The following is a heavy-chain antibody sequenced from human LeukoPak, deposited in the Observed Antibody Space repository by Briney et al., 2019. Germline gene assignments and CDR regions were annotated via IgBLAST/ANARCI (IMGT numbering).Heavy chain of an antibody. V-gene: IGHV3-7*01. J-gene: IGHJ4*02. D-gene: IGHD5-18*01. CDR2: IKQDGSET. CDR1: GFTFSSFW. Sequence: GGSLRLSCAASGFTFSSFWMSWARQAPGKGLEWVANIKQDGSETYYVDSVKGRFTISRDNAKNSLYLQMNSLRAEDTAVYYCARRTEDTAMVTDEPFDYWGQGTLVTVSS. CDR3: ARRTEDTAMVTDEPFDY.